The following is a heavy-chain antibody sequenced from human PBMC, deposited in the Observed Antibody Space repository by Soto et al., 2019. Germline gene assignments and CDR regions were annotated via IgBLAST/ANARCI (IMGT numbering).Heavy chain of an antibody. D-gene: IGHD5-12*01. CDR3: ARDHDEDFGYDLNYFDY. J-gene: IGHJ4*02. Sequence: EVQLVESGGGLVQPGRSLRLSCAASGFTFDDYAMHWVRQAPGKGLEWVSGINWNSVTFDYADSVKGQFTIFRDNAKNSLYLQMDSLRAEDTAFYFCARDHDEDFGYDLNYFDYWGQGTLVTVSS. CDR2: INWNSVTF. CDR1: GFTFDDYA. V-gene: IGHV3-9*01.